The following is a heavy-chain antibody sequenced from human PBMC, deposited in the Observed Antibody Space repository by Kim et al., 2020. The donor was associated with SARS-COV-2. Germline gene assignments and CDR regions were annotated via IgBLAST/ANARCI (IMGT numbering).Heavy chain of an antibody. CDR3: AKDRGLRYFDWSHSGDNWFDP. CDR2: ISGSGGST. J-gene: IGHJ5*02. V-gene: IGHV3-23*01. D-gene: IGHD3-9*01. CDR1: GFTFSSYA. Sequence: GGSLRLSCAASGFTFSSYAMSWVRQAPGKGLEWVSAISGSGGSTYYADSVKGRFTISRDNSKNTLYLQMNSLRAEDTAVYYCAKDRGLRYFDWSHSGDNWFDPWGQGTLVTVSS.